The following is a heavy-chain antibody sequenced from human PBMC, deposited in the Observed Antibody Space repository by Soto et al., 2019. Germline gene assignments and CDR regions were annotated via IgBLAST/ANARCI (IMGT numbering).Heavy chain of an antibody. Sequence: QVQLQESGPGLVKPSGTLSLTCAVSGGSITSSNWWSWVQPPGKGLEWIGEIFHSGSTDYNPSLKSRVTISVDKSKNQFSLKLSSVTAADTAVYYCARVKASGVNFDYWGQGTLVTVSS. CDR1: GGSITSSNW. D-gene: IGHD3-10*01. CDR3: ARVKASGVNFDY. J-gene: IGHJ4*02. V-gene: IGHV4-4*02. CDR2: IFHSGST.